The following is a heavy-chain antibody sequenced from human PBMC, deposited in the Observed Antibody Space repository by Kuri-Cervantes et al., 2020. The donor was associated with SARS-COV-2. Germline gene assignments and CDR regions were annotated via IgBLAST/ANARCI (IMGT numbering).Heavy chain of an antibody. J-gene: IGHJ4*01. CDR1: GGSISSYY. CDR3: ARHGSGYVYSYGYGFDY. D-gene: IGHD5-18*01. CDR2: IYYSGST. V-gene: IGHV4-59*08. Sequence: SETLSLTCTVSGGSISSYYWSWIRQPPGKGLEWIGYIYYSGSTNYNPSLKSRVTISVDTSKNQFSLKLSSVTAADTAVYYCARHGSGYVYSYGYGFDYWGHGTRVTVSS.